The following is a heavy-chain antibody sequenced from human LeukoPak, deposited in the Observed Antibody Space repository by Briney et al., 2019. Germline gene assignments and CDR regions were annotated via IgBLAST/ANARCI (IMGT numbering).Heavy chain of an antibody. D-gene: IGHD1-26*01. V-gene: IGHV3-30*19. CDR1: GFTFSSYG. CDR3: ARSLVGERDAFDI. Sequence: TGGSLRLSSAASGFTFSSYGMHWVRQAPGKGLEWVAVITYDGSNEYYADSVKGRFTISRDNSKNTLYLQMNSLRAEDTAVYYCARSLVGERDAFDIWGQGTMVTVSS. J-gene: IGHJ3*02. CDR2: ITYDGSNE.